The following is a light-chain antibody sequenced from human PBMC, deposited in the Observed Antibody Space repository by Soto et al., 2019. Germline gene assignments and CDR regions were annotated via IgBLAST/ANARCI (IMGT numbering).Light chain of an antibody. Sequence: IQMTQSPSSLCASVLYIFTITFRASQSISSYLNWYQQKPGKAPKLLIYAASSLQSGVPSRFSGSGSGTDFTLTISSLQPEDFATYYCQQSYSTPWTFGQGTKVDIK. V-gene: IGKV1-39*01. CDR2: AAS. CDR3: QQSYSTPWT. J-gene: IGKJ1*01. CDR1: QSISSY.